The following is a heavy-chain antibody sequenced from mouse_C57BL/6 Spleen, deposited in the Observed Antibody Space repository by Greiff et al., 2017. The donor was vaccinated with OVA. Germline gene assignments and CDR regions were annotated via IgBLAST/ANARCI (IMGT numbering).Heavy chain of an antibody. CDR2: INPNNGGT. CDR1: GYTFTDYN. CDR3: ARCPYSNYGGNWFAY. D-gene: IGHD2-5*01. Sequence: EVQLQQSGPELVKPGASVKMSCKASGYTFTDYNMHWVKQSHGKSLEWIGYINPNNGGTSYNQKFKGKATLTVNKSSSTAYMELRSLTSEDSAVYYCARCPYSNYGGNWFAYWGQGTLVTVSA. V-gene: IGHV1-22*01. J-gene: IGHJ3*01.